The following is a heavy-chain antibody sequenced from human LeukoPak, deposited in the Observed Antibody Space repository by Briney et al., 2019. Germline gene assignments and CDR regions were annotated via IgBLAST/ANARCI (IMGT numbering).Heavy chain of an antibody. Sequence: GGSLRLSCAASGFTFTSHVMSWVRQTPGKELEWVSAIDGSGHTTYYADSVRGRFIISRDNSKKMLYLQMSSLRAEDTATYYCARESIRSGSLKWFDHWGQGTLVTVSS. CDR3: ARESIRSGSLKWFDH. D-gene: IGHD3-3*01. V-gene: IGHV3-23*01. CDR2: IDGSGHTT. J-gene: IGHJ5*02. CDR1: GFTFTSHV.